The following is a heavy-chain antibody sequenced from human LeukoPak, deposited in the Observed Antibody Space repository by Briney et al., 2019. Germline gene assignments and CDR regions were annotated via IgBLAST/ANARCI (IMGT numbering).Heavy chain of an antibody. CDR3: ASAYYYDSRWDAFDI. Sequence: ASVKVSCKASGGTFTSYAISWVRQAPGQGLEWMGGIIPIFGTANYAQKFQGRVTITTDESTSTAYMELSSLRSEDTAVYYCASAYYYDSRWDAFDIWGQGTMVTVSS. D-gene: IGHD3-10*01. V-gene: IGHV1-69*05. CDR1: GGTFTSYA. CDR2: IIPIFGTA. J-gene: IGHJ3*02.